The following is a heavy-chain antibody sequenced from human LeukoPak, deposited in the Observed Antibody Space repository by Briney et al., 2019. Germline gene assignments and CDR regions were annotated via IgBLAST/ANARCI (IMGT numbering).Heavy chain of an antibody. CDR2: IYYSGST. Sequence: SETLSLTCTVSGGSISSGDYYWSWIRQPPGKGLEWIGYIYYSGSTYYNPSLKSRVTISVDTSKNQFSLKLSSVTAADTAVYYCASDSSTSWNWFDPWGQGTLVTVSS. V-gene: IGHV4-30-4*01. CDR3: ASDSSTSWNWFDP. D-gene: IGHD2-2*01. J-gene: IGHJ5*02. CDR1: GGSISSGDYY.